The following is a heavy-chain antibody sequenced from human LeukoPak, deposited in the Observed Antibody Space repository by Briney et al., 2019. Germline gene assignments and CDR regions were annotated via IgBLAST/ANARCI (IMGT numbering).Heavy chain of an antibody. CDR3: AKDKYSGDSSGYLDY. CDR1: GFTFSSYG. Sequence: GGSLRLSCAASGFTFSSYGMHWVRQAPGKGLEWVAFIRYDGSNKYYADSVKGRFTISRDNSKNTLYLQMNSLRAEDTAVYYCAKDKYSGDSSGYLDYWGQGTLVTVSS. D-gene: IGHD3-22*01. J-gene: IGHJ4*02. V-gene: IGHV3-30*02. CDR2: IRYDGSNK.